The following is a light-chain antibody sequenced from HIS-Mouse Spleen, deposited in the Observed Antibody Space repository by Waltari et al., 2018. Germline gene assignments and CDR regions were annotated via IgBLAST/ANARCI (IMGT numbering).Light chain of an antibody. CDR3: QSYDSSNVV. J-gene: IGLJ2*01. CDR2: EDN. V-gene: IGLV6-57*02. Sequence: NFMLTQPHSVSESPGKTVTISCTGSSGSLASNHVQRYQQRPGSAPTTVTYEDNQRPSGVPDRFSGSIDSSSNSASLTISGLKTEDEADYYCQSYDSSNVVFGGGTKLTVL. CDR1: SGSLASNH.